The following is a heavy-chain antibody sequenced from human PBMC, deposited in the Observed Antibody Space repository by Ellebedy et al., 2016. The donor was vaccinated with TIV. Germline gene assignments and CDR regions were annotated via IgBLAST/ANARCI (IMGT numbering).Heavy chain of an antibody. Sequence: AASVKVSCKASGYTFTSYAMHWVRQAPGQRLEWMGWINAGNGNTKYSQKFQGRVTITRDTSASTAYMELSSLRSEDTAVYYCARGDSSGYYYVSDYWGQGTLVTVSS. CDR2: INAGNGNT. CDR3: ARGDSSGYYYVSDY. CDR1: GYTFTSYA. V-gene: IGHV1-3*01. D-gene: IGHD3-22*01. J-gene: IGHJ4*02.